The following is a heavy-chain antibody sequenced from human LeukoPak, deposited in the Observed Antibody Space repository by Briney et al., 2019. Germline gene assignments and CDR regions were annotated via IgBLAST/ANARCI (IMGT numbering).Heavy chain of an antibody. CDR3: ARTTRSWYEDNDAFDI. V-gene: IGHV1-3*01. D-gene: IGHD6-13*01. Sequence: ASVKVSCKASGYTFTIYTIHWVRQAPGQRPEWMGWINAGNGNRRYSEEFQGRVIITRDTSASTANMELSSLRSEDTAVYYCARTTRSWYEDNDAFDIWGQGTTVTVSS. J-gene: IGHJ3*02. CDR2: INAGNGNR. CDR1: GYTFTIYT.